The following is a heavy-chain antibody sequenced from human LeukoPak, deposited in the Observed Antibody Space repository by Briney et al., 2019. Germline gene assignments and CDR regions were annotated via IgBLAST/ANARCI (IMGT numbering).Heavy chain of an antibody. CDR2: IKNDGSIT. Sequence: GEFLRLSCAASGFIFSGYWMHWVRQAPGKGLVWLSRIKNDGSITSYADSVKGRFTISRDNAKNTLYLQMNSLRVEDTAVYYCTKSDWFDPWGQGTLVTVSS. CDR1: GFIFSGYW. CDR3: TKSDWFDP. V-gene: IGHV3-74*01. D-gene: IGHD3-3*01. J-gene: IGHJ5*02.